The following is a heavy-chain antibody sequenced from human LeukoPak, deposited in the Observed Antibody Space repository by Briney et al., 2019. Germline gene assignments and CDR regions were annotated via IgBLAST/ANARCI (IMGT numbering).Heavy chain of an antibody. CDR3: ARDRGDCTNGVCYVWFDP. D-gene: IGHD2-8*01. V-gene: IGHV1-18*01. CDR1: GYTFTSYG. CDR2: ISAYNGNT. J-gene: IGHJ5*02. Sequence: ASVKVSCKASGYTFTSYGICWVRQAPGQGLEWMGWISAYNGNTNYAQKLQGRVTMTTDTSTSTAYMELRSLRSDDTAVYYCARDRGDCTNGVCYVWFDPWGQGTLVTVSS.